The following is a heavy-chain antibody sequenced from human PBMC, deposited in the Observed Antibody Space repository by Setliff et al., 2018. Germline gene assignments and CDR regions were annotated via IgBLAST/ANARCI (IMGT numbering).Heavy chain of an antibody. CDR3: ARCPAIAEAGYYYYYGMDV. CDR2: ISSNGGST. CDR1: GFTFSSYA. Sequence: PGGSLRLSCAASGFTFSSYAMHWVRQAPGKGLEYVSAISSNGGSTYYADSVKGRFTISRDNSKNTLYLQMGSLRAEDMAVYYCARCPAIAEAGYYYYYGMDVWGQGTTVTVSS. J-gene: IGHJ6*02. D-gene: IGHD6-19*01. V-gene: IGHV3-64*02.